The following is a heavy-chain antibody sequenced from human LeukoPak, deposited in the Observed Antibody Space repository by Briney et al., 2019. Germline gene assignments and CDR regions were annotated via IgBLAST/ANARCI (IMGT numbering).Heavy chain of an antibody. J-gene: IGHJ3*02. V-gene: IGHV4-30-4*01. CDR1: GGSISSGDYY. D-gene: IGHD6-19*01. CDR2: IYYSGST. Sequence: SQTLSLTCTVSGGSISSGDYYWSWIRQPPGKGLEWIGYIYYSGSTYYNPSLKSRVTISVDTSKNQFSLKLSSVTAADTAVYYCARVNSSGWYPAFDIWGQGTMVIVSS. CDR3: ARVNSSGWYPAFDI.